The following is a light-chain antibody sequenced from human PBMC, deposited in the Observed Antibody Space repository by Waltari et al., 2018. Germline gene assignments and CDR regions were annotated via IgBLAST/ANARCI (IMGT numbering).Light chain of an antibody. Sequence: QSVLTQPPSVSGAPGQRVTISCTGSSSNLGAGYDVPRYQHFPGAGPTLSIYSAPHRPSGVPARCSGSQSGTSASLAVTGLQADDEADYYCQSYDRSLSGSVFGGGTKLTVL. V-gene: IGLV1-40*01. J-gene: IGLJ3*02. CDR3: QSYDRSLSGSV. CDR2: SAP. CDR1: SSNLGAGYD.